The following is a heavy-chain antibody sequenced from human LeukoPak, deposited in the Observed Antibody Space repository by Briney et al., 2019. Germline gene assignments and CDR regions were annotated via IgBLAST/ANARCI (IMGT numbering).Heavy chain of an antibody. Sequence: GGSLRLSCAASAFTFSTYGMHWVRQAPGKGLEWVAFIRYDGINKYYADSVEGRFTISRDNAKNTLYLQMNSLRAEDTAVYYCTREVSGSLYFDYWGQGSLVTVSS. CDR3: TREVSGSLYFDY. V-gene: IGHV3-30*02. J-gene: IGHJ4*02. D-gene: IGHD1-26*01. CDR1: AFTFSTYG. CDR2: IRYDGINK.